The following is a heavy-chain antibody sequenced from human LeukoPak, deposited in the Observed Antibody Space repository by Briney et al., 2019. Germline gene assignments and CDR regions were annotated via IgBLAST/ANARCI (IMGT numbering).Heavy chain of an antibody. V-gene: IGHV3-30*02. CDR3: ANLNSGSYYFDY. CDR1: GFTFSGYN. CDR2: IRYDGSNK. D-gene: IGHD1-26*01. Sequence: PGGSLRLSCAASGFTFSGYNMNWVRQAPGKGLEWVAFIRYDGSNKYYADSVKGRFTISRDNSKNTLYLQMNSLRAEDTAVYYCANLNSGSYYFDYWGQGTLVTVSS. J-gene: IGHJ4*02.